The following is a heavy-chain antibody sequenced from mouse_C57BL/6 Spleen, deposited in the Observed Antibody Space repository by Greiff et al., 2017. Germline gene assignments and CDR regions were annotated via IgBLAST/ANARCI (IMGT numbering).Heavy chain of an antibody. V-gene: IGHV1-26*01. CDR1: GYTFTDYY. Sequence: EVQLQQSGPELVKPGASVKISCKASGYTFTDYYMNWVKQSHGKSLEWIGDINPNNGGTSYNQKFKGKATLTVDKSSSTAYMELRSLTSEGSAVYYCARREGIYDGYLYYFDYWGQGTTLTVSS. D-gene: IGHD2-3*01. CDR3: ARREGIYDGYLYYFDY. CDR2: INPNNGGT. J-gene: IGHJ2*01.